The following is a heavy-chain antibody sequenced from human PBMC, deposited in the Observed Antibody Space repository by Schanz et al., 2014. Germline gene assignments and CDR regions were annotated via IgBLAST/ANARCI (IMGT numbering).Heavy chain of an antibody. J-gene: IGHJ3*02. D-gene: IGHD3-10*01. CDR2: IYIGGNT. CDR1: A. V-gene: IGHV3-23*01. Sequence: AMDWVRQAPGKGLEWVSFIYIGGNTYYADSVKGRFTISRDNSKNTLYLQMNSLRAEDTAVYYCAKGRFGELSAFDIWGQGTMVTVSS. CDR3: AKGRFGELSAFDI.